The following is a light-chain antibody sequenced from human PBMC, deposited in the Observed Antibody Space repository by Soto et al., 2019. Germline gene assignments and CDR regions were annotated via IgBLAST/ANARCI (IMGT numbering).Light chain of an antibody. CDR3: QQSYNSPQT. CDR1: QTIMTY. Sequence: DIQMTQSPSSLSASVGDGVAITCRASQTIMTYLNWYQLKPGKPPRLLIYAASSLQSGVPSRFSARGSGTDSTLTISNLQPEDFATYSCQQSYNSPQTFGQGTKVDIK. J-gene: IGKJ1*01. CDR2: AAS. V-gene: IGKV1-39*01.